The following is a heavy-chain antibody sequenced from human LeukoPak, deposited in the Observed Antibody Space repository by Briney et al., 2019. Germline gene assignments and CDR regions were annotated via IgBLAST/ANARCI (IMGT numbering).Heavy chain of an antibody. J-gene: IGHJ4*02. CDR1: GFTFSTYW. V-gene: IGHV3-7*05. Sequence: GGSLRLSCAASGFTFSTYWMTWVRQAPGKGLEWVANIKQDGSEKYYADSVKGRFSISRDNAKNSLYLQMNSLRAEDTALYYCARDGGTAGEFDYWGQGTVVTVSP. CDR2: IKQDGSEK. D-gene: IGHD2-15*01. CDR3: ARDGGTAGEFDY.